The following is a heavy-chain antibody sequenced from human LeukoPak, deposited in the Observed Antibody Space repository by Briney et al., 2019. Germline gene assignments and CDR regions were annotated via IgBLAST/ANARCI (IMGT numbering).Heavy chain of an antibody. V-gene: IGHV3-20*04. CDR3: ARDRNYYWFDP. CDR2: INWNGGST. D-gene: IGHD1-7*01. J-gene: IGHJ5*02. CDR1: GFTFSSYA. Sequence: GGSLRLSCATSGFTFSSYAMSWVRQAPGKGLEWVSGINWNGGSTGYADSVKGRFTISRDNAKNSLYLQMNSLRAQDTALYYCARDRNYYWFDPWGQGTLVTVSS.